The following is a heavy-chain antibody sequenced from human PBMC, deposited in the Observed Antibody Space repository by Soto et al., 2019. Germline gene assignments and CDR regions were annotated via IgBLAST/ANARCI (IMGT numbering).Heavy chain of an antibody. CDR3: ARDRSCSGGSCYVRWFDP. J-gene: IGHJ5*02. V-gene: IGHV4-61*01. CDR2: IYYSGST. D-gene: IGHD2-15*01. CDR1: GGSVSSGSYY. Sequence: TLSLTCTVSGGSVSSGSYYWSWIRQPPGKGLEWIGYIYYSGSTNYNPSLKSRVTISVDTSKNQFSLKLSSVTAADTAVYYFARDRSCSGGSCYVRWFDPWGQGTLVTVSS.